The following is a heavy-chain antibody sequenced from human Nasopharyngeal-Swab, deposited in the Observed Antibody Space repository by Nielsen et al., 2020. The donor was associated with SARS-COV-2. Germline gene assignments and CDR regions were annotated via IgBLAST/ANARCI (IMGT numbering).Heavy chain of an antibody. Sequence: AGSLRLSCAASGFTFSSYSMNWVRQAPGKGLEWVSYISSSSSTIYYADSVKGRFTISRDNAKNSLYLQMNSLRAEDTAVYYCARDILEGYGDSWYFDLWGRGTLVTVSS. CDR3: ARDILEGYGDSWYFDL. V-gene: IGHV3-48*01. J-gene: IGHJ2*01. CDR2: ISSSSSTI. CDR1: GFTFSSYS. D-gene: IGHD4-17*01.